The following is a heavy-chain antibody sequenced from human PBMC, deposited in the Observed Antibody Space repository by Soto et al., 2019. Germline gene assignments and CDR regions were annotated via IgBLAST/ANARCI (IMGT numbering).Heavy chain of an antibody. CDR2: ISGSGGRA. D-gene: IGHD3-10*01. Sequence: EVQLLESGGDLVQPGGSLRLSCAASGFTFINYAMSWVRQAPGLGLEWVSSISGSGGRADYADSVRGRSTISRDNSKKTLSLQMNSLRVDDTAIYYCAKYYASGSYYHFDSWGQGTLVTVSS. CDR3: AKYYASGSYYHFDS. V-gene: IGHV3-23*01. J-gene: IGHJ4*02. CDR1: GFTFINYA.